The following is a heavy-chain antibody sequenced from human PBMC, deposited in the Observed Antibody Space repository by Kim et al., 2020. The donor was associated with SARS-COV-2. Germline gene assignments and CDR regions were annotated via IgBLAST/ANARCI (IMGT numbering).Heavy chain of an antibody. Sequence: SLKSRVTISVDTSKNQFSLKLTSVPAADTAVYYCARHPKPYSSGRRWFDPWGQGTLVTVSS. J-gene: IGHJ5*02. CDR3: ARHPKPYSSGRRWFDP. D-gene: IGHD6-19*01. V-gene: IGHV4-39*01.